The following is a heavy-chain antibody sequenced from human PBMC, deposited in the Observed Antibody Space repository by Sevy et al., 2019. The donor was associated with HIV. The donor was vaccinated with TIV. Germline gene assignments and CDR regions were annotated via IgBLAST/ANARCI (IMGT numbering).Heavy chain of an antibody. D-gene: IGHD2-15*01. V-gene: IGHV1-18*01. CDR2: ISPLNGDK. Sequence: ASVKVSCKTSGYTFTSYIISWVRQAPGQGLEWMGWISPLNGDKKYVQKFQGRVTMSIDTSTSTAYMDLRSLRSDDTAVYYGARGYCTGGSCSPGGFWGQGTLVTVSS. CDR3: ARGYCTGGSCSPGGF. CDR1: GYTFTSYI. J-gene: IGHJ4*02.